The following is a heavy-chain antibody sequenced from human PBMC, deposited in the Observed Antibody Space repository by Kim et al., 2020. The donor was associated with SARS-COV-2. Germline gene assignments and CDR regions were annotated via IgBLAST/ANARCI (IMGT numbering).Heavy chain of an antibody. J-gene: IGHJ5*02. Sequence: ASVKVSCKASGYTFTDFAVNWVRQAPGQGLEWMGWINTKFGIPAYPQDFTGRFVFSVDPSVSTAYLEISSLKAEDPAVYFCARDNGYCSGGNCLSSWFVPWGQGTLVTVSS. V-gene: IGHV7-4-1*02. CDR2: INTKFGIP. CDR3: ARDNGYCSGGNCLSSWFVP. D-gene: IGHD2-15*01. CDR1: GYTFTDFA.